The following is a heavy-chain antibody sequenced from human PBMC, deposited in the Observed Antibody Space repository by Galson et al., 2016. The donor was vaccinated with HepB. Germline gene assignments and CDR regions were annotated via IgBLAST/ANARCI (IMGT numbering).Heavy chain of an antibody. V-gene: IGHV3-33*01. D-gene: IGHD6-6*01. Sequence: SLRLSCAASGFTFSSYGMHWVRQAPGKGLEWVAVIWYDGINKDYADSVKGRFTISRDNSKNTLYLQMNSLRAEDTAVYYCARDSKLLRFFDYWGQGTLVTVSS. CDR3: ARDSKLLRFFDY. CDR2: IWYDGINK. J-gene: IGHJ4*02. CDR1: GFTFSSYG.